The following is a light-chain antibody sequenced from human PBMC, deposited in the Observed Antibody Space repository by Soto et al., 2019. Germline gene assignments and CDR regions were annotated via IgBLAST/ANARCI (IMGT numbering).Light chain of an antibody. CDR3: QKYATPPSP. CDR2: GAS. Sequence: EIVLTQSPGTLSLSPGERATLSCRASQSVGSSYLAWYQQKPGQAPRVLIYGASSRATGIPDRFSGSGSGTDFPPPISRWEPEVFAVYSCQKYATPPSPFGPGTKGN. V-gene: IGKV3-20*01. J-gene: IGKJ3*01. CDR1: QSVGSSY.